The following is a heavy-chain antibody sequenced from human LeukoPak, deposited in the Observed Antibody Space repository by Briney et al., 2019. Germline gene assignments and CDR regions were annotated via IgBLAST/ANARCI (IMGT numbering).Heavy chain of an antibody. CDR2: IIPIFGTA. V-gene: IGHV1-69*13. CDR1: GYTFTGYY. Sequence: SVKVSCKASGYTFTGYYMHWVRQAPGQGLEWMGGIIPIFGTANYAQKFQGRVTITADESTSTAYMELSSLRSEDTAVYYCARDYGNDCGGDCYSNWGQGTLVTVSS. CDR3: ARDYGNDCGGDCYSN. J-gene: IGHJ4*02. D-gene: IGHD2-21*02.